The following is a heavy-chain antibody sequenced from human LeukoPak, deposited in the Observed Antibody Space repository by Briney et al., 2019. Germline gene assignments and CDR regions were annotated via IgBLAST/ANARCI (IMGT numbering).Heavy chain of an antibody. V-gene: IGHV5-51*01. CDR1: GYSFTSYW. D-gene: IGHD4-17*01. J-gene: IGHJ6*02. Sequence: KGGESLQISCQGSGYSFTSYWIGWVRQLPGKGLEWMGIIYPGDSDTRYSPSFQGQVTISADKSISTAYLQWSSLKASDTAMYYCARHKFPVTTNGMDVWGQGTTVTVSS. CDR2: IYPGDSDT. CDR3: ARHKFPVTTNGMDV.